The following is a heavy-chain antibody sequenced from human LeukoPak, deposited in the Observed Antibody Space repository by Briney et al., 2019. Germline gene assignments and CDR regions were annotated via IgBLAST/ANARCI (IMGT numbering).Heavy chain of an antibody. CDR1: GYNFPSYW. V-gene: IGHV5-51*01. D-gene: IGHD3-22*01. Sequence: PGESLKISCKGSGYNFPSYWIGWVRQMPGKGLEWMGIIYPGDSDTTYSPSFQGQVTISADKSISTAYLQWSSLKASDTAMYYCARYSNYYHSSGYKYYFDFWGQGTLVTVSS. CDR3: ARYSNYYHSSGYKYYFDF. J-gene: IGHJ4*02. CDR2: IYPGDSDT.